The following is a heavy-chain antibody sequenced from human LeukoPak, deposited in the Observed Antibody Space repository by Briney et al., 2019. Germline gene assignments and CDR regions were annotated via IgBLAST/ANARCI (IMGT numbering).Heavy chain of an antibody. CDR2: TSGSGVNS. CDR3: AKEYSGYDFDY. Sequence: PGGSLRLSCAASGFTFSSYAMHWVRQAPGKGLEWVAATSGSGVNSYYADSVRGRFTISRDNSQNTLYLQMDSLRAEDTALYYCAKEYSGYDFDYWGQGTLVTVSS. J-gene: IGHJ4*02. CDR1: GFTFSSYA. V-gene: IGHV3-23*01. D-gene: IGHD5-12*01.